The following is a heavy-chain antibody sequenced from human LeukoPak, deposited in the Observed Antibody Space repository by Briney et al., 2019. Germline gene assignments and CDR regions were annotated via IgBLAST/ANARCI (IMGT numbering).Heavy chain of an antibody. CDR3: ARDYGSGSYYFDY. Sequence: SETLSLTCTVSGGSISSYYWSWIRQPPRKGLEWIGYFYYSGSTNYNPSLKSRVTISVDTSKNQFSLKLSSVTAADTAVYYCARDYGSGSYYFDYWGQGTLVTVSS. V-gene: IGHV4-59*01. J-gene: IGHJ4*02. CDR1: GGSISSYY. D-gene: IGHD3-10*01. CDR2: FYYSGST.